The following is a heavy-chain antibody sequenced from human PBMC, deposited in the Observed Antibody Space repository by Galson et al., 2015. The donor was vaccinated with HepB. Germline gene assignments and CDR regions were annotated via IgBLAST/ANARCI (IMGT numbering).Heavy chain of an antibody. CDR2: IWYDGSNK. CDR1: GFTFSSYG. J-gene: IGHJ6*02. D-gene: IGHD2-2*03. Sequence: SLRLSCAASGFTFSSYGMHWVRQAPGKGLEWVAVIWYDGSNKYYADSVKGRFTISRDNSKNTLYLQMNSLRAEDTAVYYCARDMSPLDIVVVPAASAYYYYGMDVWGQGTTVTVSS. V-gene: IGHV3-33*08. CDR3: ARDMSPLDIVVVPAASAYYYYGMDV.